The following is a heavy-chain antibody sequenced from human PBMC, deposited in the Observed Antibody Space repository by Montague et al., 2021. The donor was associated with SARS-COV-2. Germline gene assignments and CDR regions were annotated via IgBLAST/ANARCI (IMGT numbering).Heavy chain of an antibody. V-gene: IGHV3-74*01. J-gene: IGHJ4*02. CDR3: ARDSSSWGGALDY. D-gene: IGHD6-13*01. Sequence: SLRLSCAASGFTFRNYWMHWVRQAPGKGLVWVSRINNYGSSTSYADSVKSRFTISRDNTKNTLYLQMNSLRVEDTAVYYCARDSSSWGGALDYWGQGTLVTVSS. CDR2: INNYGSST. CDR1: GFTFRNYW.